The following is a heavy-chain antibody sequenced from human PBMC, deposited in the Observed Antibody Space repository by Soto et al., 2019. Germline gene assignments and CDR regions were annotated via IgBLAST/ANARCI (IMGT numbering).Heavy chain of an antibody. CDR3: ARSLGNYGSGSPLDH. J-gene: IGHJ5*02. CDR2: IDPSGGYT. D-gene: IGHD3-10*01. CDR1: GYTFTSYY. V-gene: IGHV1-46*03. Sequence: ASVKVSCKASGYTFTSYYIHWVRQAPGQGLERMGIIDPSGGYTSYAQQFQGRVTMTRDTSTSTVYMDVSSLRSEDTAVYYCARSLGNYGSGSPLDHWGQGTLVTVSS.